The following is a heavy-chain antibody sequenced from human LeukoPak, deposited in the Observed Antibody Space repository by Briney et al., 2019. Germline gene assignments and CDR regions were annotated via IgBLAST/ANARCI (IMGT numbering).Heavy chain of an antibody. CDR2: IYIDGYT. CDR1: GFTFSGNH. Sequence: PGGSLRLSCAASGFTFSGNHMNWVRQAPEKGLEWISVIYIDGYTYYADSVKGRFTISRDNSKNTLYLQMNSLKPDDTAIYYCARDPRDGYGHFDHWGQGTLVTVSS. D-gene: IGHD5-24*01. J-gene: IGHJ4*02. CDR3: ARDPRDGYGHFDH. V-gene: IGHV3-66*02.